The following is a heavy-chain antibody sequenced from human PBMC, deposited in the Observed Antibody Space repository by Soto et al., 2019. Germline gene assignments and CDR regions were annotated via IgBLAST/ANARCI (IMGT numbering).Heavy chain of an antibody. V-gene: IGHV3-30-3*01. D-gene: IGHD1-20*01. CDR2: ISYDGGNQ. Sequence: GGSLRLSCEASGFTFSSYPMHWVRQAPGKGLEWVTVISYDGGNQYYADSVRGRFTISRDNSKDTLYLQMHSLRSDDTAVYFCARGPITQTSFIDHWGQGTLVTVSS. J-gene: IGHJ4*02. CDR3: ARGPITQTSFIDH. CDR1: GFTFSSYP.